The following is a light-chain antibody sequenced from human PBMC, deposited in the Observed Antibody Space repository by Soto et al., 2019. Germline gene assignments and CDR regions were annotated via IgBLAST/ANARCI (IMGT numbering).Light chain of an antibody. CDR3: QKYNSAPLT. J-gene: IGKJ4*01. Sequence: TQVAAALSENVGDRVTITCRASQGIAPYLAWFQQKPGKVPKLLIYATSTLQSGVPSRFSGSGSGTDITLTISSLQPEDVATYYCQKYNSAPLTFGGGTKVDIK. CDR1: QGIAPY. V-gene: IGKV1-27*01. CDR2: ATS.